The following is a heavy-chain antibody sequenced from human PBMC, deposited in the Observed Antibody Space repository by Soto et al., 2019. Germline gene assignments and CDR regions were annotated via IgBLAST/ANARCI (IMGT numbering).Heavy chain of an antibody. CDR1: GFTFSSYA. CDR3: AKGDYVWGSYRPNWFDP. J-gene: IGHJ5*02. CDR2: ISGSGGST. Sequence: GGSLRLSCAASGFTFSSYAMSWVRQAPGKGLEWVSAISGSGGSTYYADSVKGRFTISRDNSKNTLYLQMNSLRAEDTAVYYCAKGDYVWGSYRPNWFDPRGPGTLVTVSS. D-gene: IGHD3-16*02. V-gene: IGHV3-23*01.